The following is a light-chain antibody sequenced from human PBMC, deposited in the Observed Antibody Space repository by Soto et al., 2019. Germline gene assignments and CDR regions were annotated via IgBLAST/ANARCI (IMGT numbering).Light chain of an antibody. V-gene: IGKV1D-16*01. CDR1: QDINSW. CDR3: QQYNIYPLT. CDR2: AAS. J-gene: IGKJ4*01. Sequence: DVQMTQSPSSLSASVGDRVTITCRASQDINSWLAWYQQKPEKAPKSLIHAASSLQTGVPSRFSGSGSGTDFTLTISSLQPEESATYYCQQYNIYPLTFGGGTKVEIK.